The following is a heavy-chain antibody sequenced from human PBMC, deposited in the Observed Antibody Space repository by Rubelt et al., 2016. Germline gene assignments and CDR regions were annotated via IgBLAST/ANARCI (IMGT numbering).Heavy chain of an antibody. V-gene: IGHV3-7*04. D-gene: IGHD2/OR15-2a*01. CDR1: DFTFSNYW. J-gene: IGHJ6*03. CDR3: ARVAEDVITDYMDV. Sequence: EVQLVESGGDLVQAGGSLRLSCVASDFTFSNYWMTWVRQTPGKGLEWVANINQDDSETYYVDSVKGRFTISRDNAKNSLYLQMNSLRAEDTAVYYCARVAEDVITDYMDVWGKGTTVTVSS. CDR2: INQDDSET.